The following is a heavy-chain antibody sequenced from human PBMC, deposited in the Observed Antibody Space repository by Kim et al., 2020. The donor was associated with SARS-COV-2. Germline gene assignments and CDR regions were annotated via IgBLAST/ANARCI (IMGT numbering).Heavy chain of an antibody. D-gene: IGHD5-12*01. J-gene: IGHJ4*02. V-gene: IGHV4-34*01. Sequence: NPSLKSRVTISVDASKNQFSLKLSSVTAAGTAVYYCARSLSRDGYNSLDYWGQGTLVTVSS. CDR3: ARSLSRDGYNSLDY.